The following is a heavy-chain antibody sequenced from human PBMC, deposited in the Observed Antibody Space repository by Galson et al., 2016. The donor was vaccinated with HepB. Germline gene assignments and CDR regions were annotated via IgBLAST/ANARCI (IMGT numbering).Heavy chain of an antibody. Sequence: SLRLSCAASGFTFSSYAFGWVRQAPGKGLEWVSGITIGGGHTYYADSVKGRFTISRDNSRSTIYLQMNSLRAEDTAVYYCAKENGSHPFFYFDYWGQGALVTCSS. J-gene: IGHJ4*02. CDR1: GFTFSSYA. CDR2: ITIGGGHT. V-gene: IGHV3-23*01. D-gene: IGHD2/OR15-2a*01. CDR3: AKENGSHPFFYFDY.